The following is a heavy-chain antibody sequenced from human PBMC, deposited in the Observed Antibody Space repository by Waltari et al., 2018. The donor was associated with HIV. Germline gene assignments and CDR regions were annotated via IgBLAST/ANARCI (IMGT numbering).Heavy chain of an antibody. V-gene: IGHV3-7*03. CDR1: GFAFSTYW. CDR2: IKEDGSEK. CDR3: TRDSGNDHWGY. J-gene: IGHJ4*02. D-gene: IGHD5-12*01. Sequence: EVQLVESGGGLVQPGGSLRLSCAASGFAFSTYWMSWVRQAQGKGLEWVANIKEDGSEKYLVDSVKGRFTISRDNSKNLLYLEMNSLRAEDTAVYYCTRDSGNDHWGYWGQGTLVTVSS.